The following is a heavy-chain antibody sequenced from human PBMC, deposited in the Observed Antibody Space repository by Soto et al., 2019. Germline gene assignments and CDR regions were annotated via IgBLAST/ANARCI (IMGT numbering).Heavy chain of an antibody. CDR3: AREKRGFDWLSIHPIDY. CDR2: INPSGGST. V-gene: IGHV1-46*01. D-gene: IGHD3-9*01. Sequence: ASVKVSCKASGYTFTSYYMHWVRQAPGQGLEWMGIINPSGGSTSYAQKFQGRVTMTRDTSTSTVYMELSSLRSEDTAVYYCAREKRGFDWLSIHPIDYWGQGTLVTVSS. J-gene: IGHJ4*02. CDR1: GYTFTSYY.